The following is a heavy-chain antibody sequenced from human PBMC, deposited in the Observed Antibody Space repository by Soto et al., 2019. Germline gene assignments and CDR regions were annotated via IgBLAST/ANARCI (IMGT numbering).Heavy chain of an antibody. D-gene: IGHD1-26*01. CDR3: ARDRRWELGLSLWFDP. J-gene: IGHJ5*02. CDR1: GYTFTSYG. CDR2: ISAYNGNT. Sequence: QVQLVQSGAEVKKPGASVKVSCKASGYTFTSYGISWVRQAPGQGLEWMGWISAYNGNTNYAQKLQGRVTMTTDTSTSTGYRELRSLRSDDTAVYYCARDRRWELGLSLWFDPWGQGTLVTVSS. V-gene: IGHV1-18*01.